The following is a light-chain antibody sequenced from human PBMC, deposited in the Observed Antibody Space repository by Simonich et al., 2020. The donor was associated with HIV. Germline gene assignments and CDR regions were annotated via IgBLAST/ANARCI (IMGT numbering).Light chain of an antibody. Sequence: QSALTQPASVSGSPGQSITISCTGSSSDIGPYNSVAWYQQHPGKAPELLIYDVSNRPSGVSSRFSASKSGNTASLTISGLRAEDDADYYCSSYTSSSTVIFGGGTKLTVL. J-gene: IGLJ2*01. CDR3: SSYTSSSTVI. CDR1: SSDIGPYNS. V-gene: IGLV2-14*03. CDR2: DVS.